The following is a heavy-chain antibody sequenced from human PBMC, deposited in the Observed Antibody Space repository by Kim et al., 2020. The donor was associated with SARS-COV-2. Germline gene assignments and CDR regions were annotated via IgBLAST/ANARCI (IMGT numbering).Heavy chain of an antibody. D-gene: IGHD3-16*02. CDR1: GFTFSSYS. V-gene: IGHV3-48*02. Sequence: GGSLRLSCAASGFTFSSYSMNWVRQAPGKGLEWVSYISSSSSTIYYADSVKGRFTISRDNAKNSLYLQMNSLRDEDTAVYYCASSESYPPPGGVFLSPTLGAIDYWGQGTLVTVSS. CDR2: ISSSSSTI. CDR3: ASSESYPPPGGVFLSPTLGAIDY. J-gene: IGHJ4*02.